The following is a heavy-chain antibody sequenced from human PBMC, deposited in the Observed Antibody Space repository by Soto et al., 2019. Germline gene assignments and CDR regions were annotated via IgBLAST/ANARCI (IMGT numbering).Heavy chain of an antibody. CDR2: IIPILGIA. J-gene: IGHJ6*02. D-gene: IGHD3-22*01. Sequence: QVQLVQSGAEVKKPGSSVKVSCKASGGTFSSYTISWVRQAPGQGLEWMGRIIPILGIANYAQKFQGRVTITADKSTSTAYMELSSLRSEDTAVYYCAREIHYYDSSGGYYYGMDVWGQGTTVTVSS. CDR1: GGTFSSYT. CDR3: AREIHYYDSSGGYYYGMDV. V-gene: IGHV1-69*08.